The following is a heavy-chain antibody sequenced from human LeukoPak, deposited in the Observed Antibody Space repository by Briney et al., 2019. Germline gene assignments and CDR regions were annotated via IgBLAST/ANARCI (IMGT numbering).Heavy chain of an antibody. CDR3: ARDSPLTGDDY. V-gene: IGHV4-61*02. D-gene: IGHD2-21*01. CDR1: GGSISSGSYY. Sequence: SQTLSLTCTVSGGSISSGSYYWSWLRQPAGKGLEWIGRIYTSGSTNYNPSLKSRVTISVDTSKNQFSLKLSSVTAADTDVYYCARDSPLTGDDYWGQGTLVTVSS. J-gene: IGHJ4*02. CDR2: IYTSGST.